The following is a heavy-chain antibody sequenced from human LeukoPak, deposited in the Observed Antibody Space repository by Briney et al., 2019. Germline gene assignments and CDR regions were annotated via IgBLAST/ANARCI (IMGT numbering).Heavy chain of an antibody. D-gene: IGHD3-22*01. V-gene: IGHV3-48*01. CDR1: GFTFSSYS. J-gene: IGHJ4*02. CDR2: ISSSSSTI. Sequence: GGSLRLSCAASGFTFSSYSMNWVRQAPGKGLEWVSYISSSSSTIYYADSVKGRFTISRDNSKNTLYLQMNSLRAEDTSVYYCARDLRGISMRGGTFDYWGQGTPVTVSS. CDR3: ARDLRGISMRGGTFDY.